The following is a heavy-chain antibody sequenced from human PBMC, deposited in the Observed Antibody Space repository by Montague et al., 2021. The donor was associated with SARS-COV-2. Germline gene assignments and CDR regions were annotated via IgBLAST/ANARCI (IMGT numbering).Heavy chain of an antibody. V-gene: IGHV4-34*01. J-gene: IGHJ4*02. Sequence: SETLSLTCAVSGGPFGASYYWTWLRQPPGKTLEWIAEINHRRTAKYNSSLTNRVAISVDTSKREIYLNLTSVTAADTATYYCASAGRAVFDFWGQGSLV. CDR2: INHRRTA. CDR3: ASAGRAVFDF. CDR1: GGPFGASYY.